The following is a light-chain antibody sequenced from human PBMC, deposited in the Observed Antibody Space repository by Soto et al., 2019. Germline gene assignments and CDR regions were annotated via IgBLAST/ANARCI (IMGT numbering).Light chain of an antibody. J-gene: IGLJ1*01. CDR3: SSYAGSNLGV. Sequence: QSALTQPPSASGSPGQSVTISCTGTSSDIGYYKYVSWYQQHPGKAPKLIIYEVIKRPSGVPDRFSGSKPGNTASLTVSGLQAEDEADYYCSSYAGSNLGVFGTGTKLTVL. V-gene: IGLV2-8*01. CDR2: EVI. CDR1: SSDIGYYKY.